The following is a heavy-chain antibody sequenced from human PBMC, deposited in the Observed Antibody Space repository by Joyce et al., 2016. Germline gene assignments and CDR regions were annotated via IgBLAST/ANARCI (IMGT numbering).Heavy chain of an antibody. V-gene: IGHV4-34*01. CDR3: ARGVDV. CDR1: GDSSSGYY. J-gene: IGHJ6*04. Sequence: QVQLQQWGAGLLKPSQTLSLTCAVFGDSSSGYYWTWFRQTPGKGLEWIGEINRSGSTNYNPSLGSRVTILVDASKNQFSLEVITVTAADTGVYYCARGVDVWGKGTTVIVSS. CDR2: INRSGST.